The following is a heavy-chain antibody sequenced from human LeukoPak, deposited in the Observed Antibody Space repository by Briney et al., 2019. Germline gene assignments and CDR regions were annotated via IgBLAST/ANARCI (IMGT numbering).Heavy chain of an antibody. CDR2: IYYSGST. CDR1: GGSISSYY. CDR3: ARHEASSWYGLILDY. D-gene: IGHD6-13*01. V-gene: IGHV4-59*08. J-gene: IGHJ4*02. Sequence: SETLSLTCTVSGGSISSYYWSWVRQPPGKGLEWVGYIYYSGSTNYNPSLKSRVTISVDSSKNQFSLKLSSVTAADTAVYYCARHEASSWYGLILDYWGQGTLVTVSS.